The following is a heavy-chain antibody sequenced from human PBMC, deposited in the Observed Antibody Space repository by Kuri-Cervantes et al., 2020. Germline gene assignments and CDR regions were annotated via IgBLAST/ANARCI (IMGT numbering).Heavy chain of an antibody. CDR3: ARVNVNDALDI. J-gene: IGHJ3*02. CDR1: GFTFNNYW. V-gene: IGHV3-7*01. CDR2: IKEDGGRN. D-gene: IGHD1-1*01. Sequence: GESLKISCAASGFTFNNYWMSWVRQAPGQGLEWVANIKEDGGRNFYVDSVKGRFIISRDNAKSSLYLQMNSLRADDTAVYYCARVNVNDALDIWAQGTMVTVSS.